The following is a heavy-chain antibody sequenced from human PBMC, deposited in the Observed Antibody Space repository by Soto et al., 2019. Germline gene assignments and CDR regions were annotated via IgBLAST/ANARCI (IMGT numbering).Heavy chain of an antibody. V-gene: IGHV1-2*02. Sequence: QVQLVQSGAEVKKPGASVKVSCKASGYTFTGYYMHWVRQAPGQGIEWMGWIKPNSGGTNYAQKFQGRVTMTRDTSIRTAYMELSRLRSDDTAVYYCARVNYGDYVRGFVAFDIWGQLTMVTVSS. D-gene: IGHD4-17*01. CDR2: IKPNSGGT. CDR3: ARVNYGDYVRGFVAFDI. CDR1: GYTFTGYY. J-gene: IGHJ3*02.